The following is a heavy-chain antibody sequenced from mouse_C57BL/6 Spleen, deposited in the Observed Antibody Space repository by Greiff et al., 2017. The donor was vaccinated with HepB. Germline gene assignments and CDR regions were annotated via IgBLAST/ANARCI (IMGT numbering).Heavy chain of an antibody. CDR2: INPYNGGT. CDR3: ARGGYYVGDAMDY. CDR1: GYTFTDYY. J-gene: IGHJ4*01. D-gene: IGHD2-3*01. Sequence: DVQLQESGPVLVKPGASVKMSCKASGYTFTDYYMNWVKQSHGKSLEWIGVINPYNGGTSYNQKFKGKATLTVDKSSSTAYMELNSLTSEDSAVYYCARGGYYVGDAMDYWGQGTSVTVSS. V-gene: IGHV1-19*01.